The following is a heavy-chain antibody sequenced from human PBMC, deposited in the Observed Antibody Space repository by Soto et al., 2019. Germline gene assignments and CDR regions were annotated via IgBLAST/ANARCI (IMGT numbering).Heavy chain of an antibody. CDR1: GGSISSSY. CDR2: IYDDGSA. D-gene: IGHD3-10*01. J-gene: IGHJ4*02. CDR3: ARSGAGGAVDY. Sequence: SETLSLTCTVSGGSISSSYWSWIRQPPGKGLEWLAYIYDDGSANYNPSLKSRVTISVDTSKNQFSLKLSSVTAADTAVYYCARSGAGGAVDYWGQGTLVTVSS. V-gene: IGHV4-59*12.